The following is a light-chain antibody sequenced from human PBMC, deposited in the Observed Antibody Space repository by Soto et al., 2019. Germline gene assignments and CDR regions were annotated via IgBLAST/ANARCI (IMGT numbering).Light chain of an antibody. V-gene: IGKV3D-20*02. J-gene: IGKJ4*01. CDR2: GTS. Sequence: VVLTQSPGTLSLSRGERATLSCRASERIYSAYLGWYQQKPGQAPRLLIYGTSSRATGIPDRFSGSGSGTDFTLTISRLEPEDFAVYYCQQRSSWLTFGGGTKVDIK. CDR1: ERIYSAY. CDR3: QQRSSWLT.